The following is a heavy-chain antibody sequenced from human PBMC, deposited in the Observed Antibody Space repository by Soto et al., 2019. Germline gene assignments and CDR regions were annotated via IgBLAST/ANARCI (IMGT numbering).Heavy chain of an antibody. Sequence: PGGSLRLSCTGSGFTFGYHAMSWVRQAPGKGLEWVGFIRSKAYGGTTEYAASVKARFTISRDDSKSIAYLQMNSLKTEDTAVYYCNRGTGWYEALYWGRGTLVTVSS. J-gene: IGHJ4*02. CDR2: IRSKAYGGTT. V-gene: IGHV3-49*04. CDR1: GFTFGYHA. CDR3: NRGTGWYEALY. D-gene: IGHD6-19*01.